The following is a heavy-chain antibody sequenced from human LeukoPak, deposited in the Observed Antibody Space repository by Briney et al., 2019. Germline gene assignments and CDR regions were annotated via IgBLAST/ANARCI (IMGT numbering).Heavy chain of an antibody. Sequence: GGSLRLSCAASGFTFSSYWMSWVRQAPGKGLEWVGFIRSKAYGGTTEYAASVKGRFTISRDDSKSIAYLQMNSLKTEDTAVYYCTRDGYYYGSGSYYLDYYYYGMDVWGQGTTVTVSS. CDR2: IRSKAYGGTT. CDR3: TRDGYYYGSGSYYLDYYYYGMDV. J-gene: IGHJ6*02. V-gene: IGHV3-49*04. D-gene: IGHD3-10*01. CDR1: GFTFSSYW.